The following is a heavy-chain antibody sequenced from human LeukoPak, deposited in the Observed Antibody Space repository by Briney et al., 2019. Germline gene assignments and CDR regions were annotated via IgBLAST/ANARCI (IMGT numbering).Heavy chain of an antibody. J-gene: IGHJ4*02. Sequence: GRSLRLSCAASGFTFDDYAMHWVRQAPGKGLEWVSGISWNSGSIGYADSVKGRFTISRDNAKNSLYLQMNSLRAEDTALYYCAKDGDRRDGYNSLDFDYWGQGTLVTVSS. CDR2: ISWNSGSI. D-gene: IGHD5-24*01. CDR3: AKDGDRRDGYNSLDFDY. CDR1: GFTFDDYA. V-gene: IGHV3-9*01.